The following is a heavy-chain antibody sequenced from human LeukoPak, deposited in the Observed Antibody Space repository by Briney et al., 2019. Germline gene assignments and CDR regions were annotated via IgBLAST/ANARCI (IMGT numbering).Heavy chain of an antibody. V-gene: IGHV3-30*03. Sequence: PGGSLRLSCAVSGFTFSNYGMHWVRQAPGKGLEWVAVISYDGSNKCYADSVKGRFTISRDNSKNTLYLQMNSLRAEDTAVYYCARGQGYYYDSSEREAVDYWGQGTLVTVSS. CDR3: ARGQGYYYDSSEREAVDY. D-gene: IGHD3-22*01. CDR1: GFTFSNYG. J-gene: IGHJ4*02. CDR2: ISYDGSNK.